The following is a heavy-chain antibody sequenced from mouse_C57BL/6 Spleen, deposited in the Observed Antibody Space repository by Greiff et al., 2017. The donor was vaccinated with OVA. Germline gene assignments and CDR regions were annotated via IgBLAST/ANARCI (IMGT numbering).Heavy chain of an antibody. D-gene: IGHD2-3*01. CDR1: GFTFSDYY. J-gene: IGHJ1*03. Sequence: EVMLVESEGGLVQPGSSMKLSCTASGFTFSDYYMAWVRQVPEKGLEWVANINYDGSSTYYLDSLKSRFIISRDNAKNILYLQMSSLKSEDTATYYCARDDGYYGYFDVWGTGTTVTVSS. CDR2: INYDGSST. V-gene: IGHV5-16*01. CDR3: ARDDGYYGYFDV.